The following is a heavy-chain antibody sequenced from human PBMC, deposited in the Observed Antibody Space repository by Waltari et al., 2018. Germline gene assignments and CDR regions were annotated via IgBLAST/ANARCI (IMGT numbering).Heavy chain of an antibody. CDR1: GFTVSSHA. D-gene: IGHD3-9*01. J-gene: IGHJ4*02. CDR3: ARDWRRSLEYLDWLLFALDY. V-gene: IGHV3-23*01. CDR2: ISGRGDSV. Sequence: ELQLLEAGGGLVQPGGSLRLSCGASGFTVSSHAMSWVRQAPGKGVWWLSAISGRGDSVFYAESVKGRFTVSRDNSKNTLFLEMNSLRAEDTAVYFCARDWRRSLEYLDWLLFALDYWGQGTLVTVSS.